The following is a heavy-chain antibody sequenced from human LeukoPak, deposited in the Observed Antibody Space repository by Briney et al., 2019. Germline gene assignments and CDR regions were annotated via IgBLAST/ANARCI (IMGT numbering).Heavy chain of an antibody. CDR1: GFTFSSYA. CDR3: ARDTVEQAFDY. J-gene: IGHJ4*02. CDR2: ISYDGSNK. Sequence: GGSLRLSCAASGFTFSSYAMHWVRQAPGKGLEWVAVISYDGSNKYYADSVKGRFIISRDNSKNTLYLQMNSLRAEDTAVYYCARDTVEQAFDYWGQGTLVTVSS. V-gene: IGHV3-30*04. D-gene: IGHD1/OR15-1a*01.